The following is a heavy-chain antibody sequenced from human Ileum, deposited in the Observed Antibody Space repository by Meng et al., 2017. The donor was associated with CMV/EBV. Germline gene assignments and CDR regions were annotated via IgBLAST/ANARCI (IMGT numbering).Heavy chain of an antibody. CDR3: AKETGGDVWGSYLDD. Sequence: GESLKISCAASGFTFSNYAMSWVRQAPGKGLEWVSTISGSGGTTFYADSVKGRFTISRDNSKNMLYLQMNSLRVDDTAVYYCAKETGGDVWGSYLDDWGQGTLVTVSS. CDR2: ISGSGGTT. CDR1: GFTFSNYA. J-gene: IGHJ4*02. D-gene: IGHD3-16*02. V-gene: IGHV3-23*01.